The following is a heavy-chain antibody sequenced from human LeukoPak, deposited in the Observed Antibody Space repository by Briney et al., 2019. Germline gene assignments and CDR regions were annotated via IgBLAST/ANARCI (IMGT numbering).Heavy chain of an antibody. D-gene: IGHD6-13*01. V-gene: IGHV4-34*01. Sequence: PSETLSLTCAVYGGSFSGYYWSWIRQPPGKGLEWIGEINHSGSTNYNPSLKSRVTISVDTSKNQFSLKLSSVTAADTAVYYCARMRRLTPGGLAGGNIWGQGTMVTVSS. CDR1: GGSFSGYY. J-gene: IGHJ3*02. CDR3: ARMRRLTPGGLAGGNI. CDR2: INHSGST.